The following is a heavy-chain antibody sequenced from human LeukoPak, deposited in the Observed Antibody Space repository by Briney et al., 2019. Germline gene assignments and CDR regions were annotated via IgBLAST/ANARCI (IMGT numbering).Heavy chain of an antibody. V-gene: IGHV4-39*07. J-gene: IGHJ4*02. Sequence: SETLSLTCTVSGGSISSSSYYWGWIRQPPGKGLEWIGSIYYSGSTYYNPSLKSRVTISVDRSKNQFSLKLSSVTAADTAVYYCATDSSSPGGFDYWGQGTLVTVSS. CDR3: ATDSSSPGGFDY. D-gene: IGHD6-6*01. CDR2: IYYSGST. CDR1: GGSISSSSYY.